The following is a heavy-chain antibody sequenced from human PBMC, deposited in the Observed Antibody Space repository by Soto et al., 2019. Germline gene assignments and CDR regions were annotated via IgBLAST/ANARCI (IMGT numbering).Heavy chain of an antibody. D-gene: IGHD3-10*01. J-gene: IGHJ4*02. V-gene: IGHV4-34*01. Sequence: QVQLQQWGAGLLKPSETLSLTCAVYGGSFSGYYWSWIRQPPGKGLEWIGEINHSGSTNYNPSLKRRVTISVDTSKNQFSLKLSSVTAADTAVYYCARPKFGLLWFGGFDYWGQGTLVTVSS. CDR3: ARPKFGLLWFGGFDY. CDR1: GGSFSGYY. CDR2: INHSGST.